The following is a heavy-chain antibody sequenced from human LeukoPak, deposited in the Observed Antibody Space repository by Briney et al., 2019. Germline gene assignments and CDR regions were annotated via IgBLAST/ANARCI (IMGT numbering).Heavy chain of an antibody. Sequence: KPGGSLRLSCAASGFTFSNAWMSWVRQAPGKGLEWVGRIKSKTDGWTTDYATPVKGRFTISRDDSKNTLYLQMNSLKTEDTAVYYCTTDPIVVVPAAIRGDWFDPWGQGTLVTVSS. CDR1: GFTFSNAW. CDR2: IKSKTDGWTT. CDR3: TTDPIVVVPAAIRGDWFDP. D-gene: IGHD2-2*02. J-gene: IGHJ5*02. V-gene: IGHV3-15*01.